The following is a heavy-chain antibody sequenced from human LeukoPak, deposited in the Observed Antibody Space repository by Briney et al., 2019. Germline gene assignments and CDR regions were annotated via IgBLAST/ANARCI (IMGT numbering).Heavy chain of an antibody. V-gene: IGHV3-30*03. CDR2: ISYNGNQ. CDR3: ARDPLDISRWANAFDI. CDR1: GFTFSRYW. J-gene: IGHJ3*02. Sequence: GGSLRLSCAAYGFTFSRYWMSWVCQAPVKAPEWVAFISYNGNQKYRDSVKGRFTISRDNAKNTLYLQMNGLRPEDTAVYYCARDPLDISRWANAFDIWGQGTMVTVSS. D-gene: IGHD2-2*03.